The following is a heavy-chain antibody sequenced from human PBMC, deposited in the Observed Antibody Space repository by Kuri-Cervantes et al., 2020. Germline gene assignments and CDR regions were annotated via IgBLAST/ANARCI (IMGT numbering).Heavy chain of an antibody. CDR3: ARGGNGYGFGELDY. Sequence: SETLSLTCTVSGGSISSYYWSWIRQPAGKGLEWIGRIYTSGSTNYNPSLKSRVTMSVDTSKNQFSLKLSSVTAADTAVYYCARGGNGYGFGELDYWGQGTLVTVSS. V-gene: IGHV4-4*07. D-gene: IGHD3-10*01. J-gene: IGHJ4*02. CDR2: IYTSGST. CDR1: GGSISSYY.